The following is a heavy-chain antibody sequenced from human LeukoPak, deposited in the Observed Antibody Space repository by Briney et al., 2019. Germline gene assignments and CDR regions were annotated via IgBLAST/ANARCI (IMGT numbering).Heavy chain of an antibody. J-gene: IGHJ4*02. V-gene: IGHV3-53*01. CDR2: IYSGGTT. D-gene: IGHD1-26*01. Sequence: GGSLRLSCAVSGFTVSGNYMSWVRQAPGKGLEWVSLIYSGGTTYYADSVKGRFTISRDNSKNTLYLQMNSLRAEDTAVYYCARDLSSGSSYFDYWGQGTLVTVSS. CDR3: ARDLSSGSSYFDY. CDR1: GFTVSGNY.